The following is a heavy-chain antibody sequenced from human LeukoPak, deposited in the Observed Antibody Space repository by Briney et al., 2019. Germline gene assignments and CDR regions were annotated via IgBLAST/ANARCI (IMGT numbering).Heavy chain of an antibody. D-gene: IGHD3-3*01. CDR3: ARGGYYDFWSGPAQKYGMDV. CDR2: ISSSSSYM. V-gene: IGHV3-21*01. Sequence: GGSLRLSCAASGFTFSSYSMNWVRQAPGKGLEWVSSISSSSSYMYYADSVKGRFTISRGNAKNSLYLQMNSLRAEDTAVYYCARGGYYDFWSGPAQKYGMDVWGQGTTVTVSS. J-gene: IGHJ6*02. CDR1: GFTFSSYS.